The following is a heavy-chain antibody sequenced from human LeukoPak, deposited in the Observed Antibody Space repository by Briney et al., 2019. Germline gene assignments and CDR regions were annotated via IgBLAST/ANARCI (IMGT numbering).Heavy chain of an antibody. CDR1: RVILSDNN. CDR2: LYSGGSI. D-gene: IGHD3/OR15-3a*01. Sequence: GGSLRLSCAASRVILSDNNMSSGCQAPGKGLEWVSALYSGGSIYYADSVKGRFTISRGNSKNTLYLQMNSLRAEDTAVYYCATDPSRGLYDFDHWGQGALVTVSS. J-gene: IGHJ4*02. V-gene: IGHV3-53*01. CDR3: ATDPSRGLYDFDH.